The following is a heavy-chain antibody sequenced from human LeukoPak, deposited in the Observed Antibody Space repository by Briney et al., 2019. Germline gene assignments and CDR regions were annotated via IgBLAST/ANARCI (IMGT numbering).Heavy chain of an antibody. J-gene: IGHJ4*02. V-gene: IGHV3-7*03. CDR1: GFTFSSHW. Sequence: PGGSLRLSCAASGFTFSSHWMTWVRQAPGKGLEWVANIKQDGSAKYYVDSVKGRFTISRDNAKNSLYLQMNSLRAEDTAVYYCARRYFDSWGQGTLVTVSS. CDR2: IKQDGSAK. CDR3: ARRYFDS.